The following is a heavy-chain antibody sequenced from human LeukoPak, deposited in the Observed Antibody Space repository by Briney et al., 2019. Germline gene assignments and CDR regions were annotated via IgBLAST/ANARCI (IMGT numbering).Heavy chain of an antibody. CDR1: GFTFSSYE. CDR3: ASIPGYYGSGY. V-gene: IGHV3-48*03. J-gene: IGHJ4*02. D-gene: IGHD3-10*01. Sequence: QPGGSLRLSCAASGFTFSSYEMNWVRQAPGKGLEWVSYISSSGTTIYYADSVKGRVTTSRDNAKNSLYLQMNSLRAEDTAVYYCASIPGYYGSGYWGQGTLVTVSS. CDR2: ISSSGTTI.